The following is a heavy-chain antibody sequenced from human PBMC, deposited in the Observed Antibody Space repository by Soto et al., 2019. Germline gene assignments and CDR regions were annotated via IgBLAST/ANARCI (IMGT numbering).Heavy chain of an antibody. V-gene: IGHV4-34*01. Sequence: PSETLSLTCAVYGGSFSGYYWSWIRQPPGKGLEWIGEINHSGSTNYNPSLKSRVTISVDTSKNQFSLKLSSVTAADTAVYYCARVMGASAGWGQGTLVTVSS. CDR3: ARVMGASAG. D-gene: IGHD1-26*01. J-gene: IGHJ4*02. CDR2: INHSGST. CDR1: GGSFSGYY.